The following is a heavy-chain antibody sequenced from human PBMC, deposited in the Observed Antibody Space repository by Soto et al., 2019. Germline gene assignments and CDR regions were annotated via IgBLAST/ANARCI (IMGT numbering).Heavy chain of an antibody. CDR1: GFTFSNYV. V-gene: IGHV3-23*01. CDR3: AKEDVGGYYYSGL. J-gene: IGHJ4*02. D-gene: IGHD1-26*01. Sequence: GVSLRLSCAASGFTFSNYVMSWVRQAPGKGLEWVSSISNSGGSTYYADSVKGRFTISRDNSKNTLYLQMNSLRAEDTAVYYCAKEDVGGYYYSGLWGRGTLVTVSS. CDR2: ISNSGGST.